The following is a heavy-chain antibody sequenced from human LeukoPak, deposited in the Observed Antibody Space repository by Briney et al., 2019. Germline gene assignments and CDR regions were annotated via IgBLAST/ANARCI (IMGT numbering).Heavy chain of an antibody. D-gene: IGHD3-22*01. CDR2: ISWNSGSI. V-gene: IGHV3-9*03. Sequence: PGRSLRLSCSASGFTFDDYAMHWVRQAPGKGLEWVSGISWNSGSIGYADSVKGRFTISRDNAKNSLYLQMNGLRPEDMALYYCAKTSLKYFYDSNNNPSYYFDYWGQGTLVTVSS. J-gene: IGHJ4*02. CDR1: GFTFDDYA. CDR3: AKTSLKYFYDSNNNPSYYFDY.